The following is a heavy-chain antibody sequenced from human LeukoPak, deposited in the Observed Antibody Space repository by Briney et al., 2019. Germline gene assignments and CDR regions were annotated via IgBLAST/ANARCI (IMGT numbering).Heavy chain of an antibody. D-gene: IGHD3-16*01. CDR1: GFTFSSYA. CDR2: ISGSGGST. CDR3: ANTQGGAVPSPFDY. V-gene: IGHV3-23*01. J-gene: IGHJ4*02. Sequence: GGSLSLPCAASGFTFSSYAMSWVRQAPGKGLEWVSAISGSGGSTYYADSVKGRFTISRDNSKNTLYLQMNSLRAEDTAVYYCANTQGGAVPSPFDYWGQGTLVTVSS.